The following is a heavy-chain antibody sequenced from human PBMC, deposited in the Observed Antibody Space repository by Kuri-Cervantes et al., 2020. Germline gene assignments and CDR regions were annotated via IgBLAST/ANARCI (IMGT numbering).Heavy chain of an antibody. Sequence: SQTLSLTCAVYGGSFSGYYWSWIRQPPGKGLEWIGEINHSGSTNYNPSLKSRVTISVDTSKNQFSLKLSSVTAADTAVYYRARDQGLGAFDIWGQGTMVTVSS. V-gene: IGHV4-34*01. D-gene: IGHD3-22*01. CDR2: INHSGST. CDR3: ARDQGLGAFDI. CDR1: GGSFSGYY. J-gene: IGHJ3*02.